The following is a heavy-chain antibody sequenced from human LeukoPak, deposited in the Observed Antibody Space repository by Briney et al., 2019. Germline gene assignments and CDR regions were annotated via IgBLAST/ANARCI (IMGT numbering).Heavy chain of an antibody. CDR2: IHAGTGDT. CDR1: GYTFTGQY. Sequence: ASVKVSCKASGYTFTGQYLHWVRQAPGQGLEWMGWIHAGTGDTNYAQKFQGRFTMTRDTSINTLYMELNRLTSDDTAVYFCARDENWGPDYWGQGTLVTVSS. D-gene: IGHD7-27*01. CDR3: ARDENWGPDY. V-gene: IGHV1-2*02. J-gene: IGHJ4*02.